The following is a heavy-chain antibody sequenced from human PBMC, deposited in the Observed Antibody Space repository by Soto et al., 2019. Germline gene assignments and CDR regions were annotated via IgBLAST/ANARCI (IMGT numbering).Heavy chain of an antibody. V-gene: IGHV1-2*02. Sequence: GASVKVSCKASGYTFTGYYMHWVRQAPGQGLEWMGWINPNSGGTNYAQKFQGRVTMTRETSATTACLELSGLTSDDTAIYYCARVVDVRPATYSGMDVWGPGTRVTVSS. CDR2: INPNSGGT. CDR1: GYTFTGYY. CDR3: ARVVDVRPATYSGMDV. D-gene: IGHD2-21*01. J-gene: IGHJ6*02.